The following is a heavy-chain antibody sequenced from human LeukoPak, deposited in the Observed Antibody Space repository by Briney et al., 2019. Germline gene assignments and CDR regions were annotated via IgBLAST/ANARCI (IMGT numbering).Heavy chain of an antibody. J-gene: IGHJ4*02. CDR2: IKGDGSST. D-gene: IGHD5-18*01. Sequence: ETLSLTCTVSGGSISSSSYYWMHWVRHTPGKGLVWVSRIKGDGSSTSYADSVKGRFTISRDNAKNTLYLQMNSLRAEDTAVYYCARDGYSFGHDFDYWGQGTLVTVSS. CDR1: GGSISSSSYYW. V-gene: IGHV3-74*01. CDR3: ARDGYSFGHDFDY.